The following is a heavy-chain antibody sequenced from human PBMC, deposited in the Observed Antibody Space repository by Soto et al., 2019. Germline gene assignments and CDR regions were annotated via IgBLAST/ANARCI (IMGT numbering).Heavy chain of an antibody. J-gene: IGHJ6*02. D-gene: IGHD5-12*01. CDR3: ARAGALKLKKWLRNNYYYYGMEV. Sequence: GGSLRLSCAASGFTFSSYWMSWVRQAPGKGLEWVANIKQDGSEKYYVDSVKGRFTISRDNAKNSLYLQMNSLRAEDTAVYYCARAGALKLKKWLRNNYYYYGMEVWGQGTTVTVSS. CDR2: IKQDGSEK. V-gene: IGHV3-7*03. CDR1: GFTFSSYW.